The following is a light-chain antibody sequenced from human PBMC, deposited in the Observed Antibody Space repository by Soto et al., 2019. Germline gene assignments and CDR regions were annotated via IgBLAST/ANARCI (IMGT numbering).Light chain of an antibody. V-gene: IGLV2-14*01. CDR1: SRDVGGYNY. CDR2: EVS. J-gene: IGLJ2*01. Sequence: QSALTQPASVSGSPGQSITISCTGSSRDVGGYNYVSWYQQHLGKAPKLMIYEVSDRPSGISNRFSGSKSGNTASLTISGLQADDEAYYYCSSYTTSSTMIFGGGTKLTVL. CDR3: SSYTTSSTMI.